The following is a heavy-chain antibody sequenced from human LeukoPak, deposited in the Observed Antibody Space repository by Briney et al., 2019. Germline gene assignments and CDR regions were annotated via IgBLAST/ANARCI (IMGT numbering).Heavy chain of an antibody. CDR1: GFTFSTYA. CDR2: ITAGGANT. Sequence: GGSLRLSCAASGFTFSTYAMNWVRQAPGKGLEWLSTITAGGANTYYADSVKGRFTISRDNSKNTLYLQMNSLTADDTAVYYCANWNDYWGQGTLVIVSS. V-gene: IGHV3-23*01. CDR3: ANWNDY. J-gene: IGHJ4*02. D-gene: IGHD1-1*01.